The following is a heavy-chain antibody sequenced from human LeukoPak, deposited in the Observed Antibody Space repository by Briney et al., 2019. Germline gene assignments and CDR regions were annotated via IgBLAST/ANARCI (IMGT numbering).Heavy chain of an antibody. CDR1: GYTFTSYY. J-gene: IGHJ6*02. D-gene: IGHD3-3*01. V-gene: IGHV1-46*01. CDR3: ARGPDYDFWSGDRREDLGMDV. Sequence: ASVKVSCTASGYTFTSYYMHWVRQAPGQGLERMGIINPSCGSTSYAQKFQGRVTMTRDTSTSTVYMELSSLRSEDTAVYYCARGPDYDFWSGDRREDLGMDVWGQGTTVTVSS. CDR2: INPSCGST.